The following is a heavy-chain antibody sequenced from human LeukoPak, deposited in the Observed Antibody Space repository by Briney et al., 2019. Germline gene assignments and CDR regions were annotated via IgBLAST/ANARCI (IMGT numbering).Heavy chain of an antibody. J-gene: IGHJ5*02. CDR2: IITIFGTA. CDR3: ARDRDIVVVPADNWFDP. V-gene: IGHV1-69*13. Sequence: SVKVSCKTSGGTFSSYAISWVRQAPGQGLEWMGGIITIFGTAKYAQKFQGRVTITADESTTTAYMELSSLRSEDTAVYYCARDRDIVVVPADNWFDPWGQGTLVTVSS. CDR1: GGTFSSYA. D-gene: IGHD2-2*01.